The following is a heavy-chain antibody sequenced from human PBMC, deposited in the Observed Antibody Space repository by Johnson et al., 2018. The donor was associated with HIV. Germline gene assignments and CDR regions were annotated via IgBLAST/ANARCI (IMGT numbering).Heavy chain of an antibody. D-gene: IGHD6-19*01. J-gene: IGHJ3*02. CDR2: IYSGGST. CDR3: ARAGAVGFDAFDI. Sequence: VQLVESGGGLIQPGGSLRLSCAASGFTVSSYYMSWVRQAPGKGLEWVSVIYSGGSTYYADSVKGRFTISRDNSKNTLYLQMNSLRAEDTSVYYCARAGAVGFDAFDIWGQGTMVTVSS. CDR1: GFTVSSYY. V-gene: IGHV3-66*03.